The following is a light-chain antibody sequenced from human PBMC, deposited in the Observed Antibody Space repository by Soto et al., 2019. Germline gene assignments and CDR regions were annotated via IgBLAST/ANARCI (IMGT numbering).Light chain of an antibody. CDR2: AAS. V-gene: IGKV3-20*01. J-gene: IGKJ5*01. CDR3: QQYRYSPIA. Sequence: MVLTQSPSTLSLSPGERATLSCRAGQSVSSNYLAWYQQKPGQAPRLLIYAASSRTTGVPDKFSGSGSGTDFTLTIDGLEPDDFAVYYCQQYRYSPIAFGQGTRLEIK. CDR1: QSVSSNY.